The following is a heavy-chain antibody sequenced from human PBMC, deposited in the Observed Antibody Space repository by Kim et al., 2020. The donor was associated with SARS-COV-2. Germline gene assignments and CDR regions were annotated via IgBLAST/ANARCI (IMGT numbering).Heavy chain of an antibody. CDR1: GGSFSGYY. CDR3: ARRLSNTSGWGSHYCDL. Sequence: SETLSLTCAVYGGSFSGYYWSWIRQPPGKGLEWIGEINHSGSTNYNPSLKSRVTISVDTSKNQFSLKLTSVTAADTAVYYCARRLSNTSGWGSHYCDLWGQGTLVTVSP. J-gene: IGHJ4*02. CDR2: INHSGST. V-gene: IGHV4-34*01. D-gene: IGHD3-10*01.